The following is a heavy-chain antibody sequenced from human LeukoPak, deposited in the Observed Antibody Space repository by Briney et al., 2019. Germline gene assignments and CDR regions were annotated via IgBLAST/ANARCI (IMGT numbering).Heavy chain of an antibody. J-gene: IGHJ4*02. D-gene: IGHD3-16*02. Sequence: ASVKVSCKASGYTFTSYGISWVRQAPGQGLEWMGWISACNGNTNYAQKLQGRVTMTTDTSTSTAYMELRSLRSDDTAVYYCARETQSYDYVWGSYRYPDYWGQGTLVTVSS. CDR1: GYTFTSYG. CDR3: ARETQSYDYVWGSYRYPDY. V-gene: IGHV1-18*01. CDR2: ISACNGNT.